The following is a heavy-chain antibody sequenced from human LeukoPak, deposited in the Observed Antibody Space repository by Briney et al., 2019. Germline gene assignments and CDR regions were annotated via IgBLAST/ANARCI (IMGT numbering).Heavy chain of an antibody. CDR1: GLTFSRYW. D-gene: IGHD2/OR15-2a*01. CDR3: GRDYNRTIDF. J-gene: IGHJ4*02. CDR2: LNQDGSEK. Sequence: GGSLRLSCAVSGLTFSRYWMSWVRQAPGKGLEWVAILNQDGSEKLYVDSVKGRFTISRDNAKNSLHLQMNSLRAEDTAVYYCGRDYNRTIDFWGQGTLVTVSP. V-gene: IGHV3-7*04.